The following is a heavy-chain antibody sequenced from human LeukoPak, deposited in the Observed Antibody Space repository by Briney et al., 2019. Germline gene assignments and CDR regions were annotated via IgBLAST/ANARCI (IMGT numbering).Heavy chain of an antibody. Sequence: GGSLRLSCAASGFTLSSAWMTWVRQPPGKGLEWVGHIKSRTDGGSTDYSAPVKGRFTVSRDDSKNTISLQMNSLKTEDSAVYYCATEFYSNGYNYWGQRTPVTVSS. CDR1: GFTLSSAW. CDR2: IKSRTDGGST. D-gene: IGHD5-24*01. V-gene: IGHV3-15*01. CDR3: ATEFYSNGYNY. J-gene: IGHJ4*02.